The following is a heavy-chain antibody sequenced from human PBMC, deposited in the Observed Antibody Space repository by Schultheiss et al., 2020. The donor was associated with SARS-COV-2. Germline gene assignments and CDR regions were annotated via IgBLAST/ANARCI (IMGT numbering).Heavy chain of an antibody. CDR3: ARHWVGRVY. J-gene: IGHJ4*02. V-gene: IGHV4-39*01. CDR1: GGSISSSSYY. Sequence: GSLRLSCTVSGGSISSSSYYWGWIRQPPGKGLEWIGSIYYSGSTYYNPSLKSRVTISVDTSKNQFSLKLSSVTAADTAVYYCARHWVGRVYWGQGTLVTVSS. CDR2: IYYSGST. D-gene: IGHD1-26*01.